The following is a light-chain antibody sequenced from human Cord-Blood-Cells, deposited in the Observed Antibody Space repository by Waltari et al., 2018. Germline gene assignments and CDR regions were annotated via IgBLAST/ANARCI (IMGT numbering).Light chain of an antibody. CDR1: QDISNY. CDR2: DAS. CDR3: QQYDNLPFT. V-gene: IGKV1-33*01. Sequence: DIQMTQSPSSLSASVGDRVTITCQASQDISNYLNWYQQKPGKAPKLLIYDASNLETGVPSMLSGSGSGTDFTFTISSLQPEDIATYYCQQYDNLPFTFGPGTKVDIK. J-gene: IGKJ3*01.